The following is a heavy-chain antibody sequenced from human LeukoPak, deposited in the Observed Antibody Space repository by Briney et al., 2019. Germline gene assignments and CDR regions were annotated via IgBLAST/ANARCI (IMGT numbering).Heavy chain of an antibody. J-gene: IGHJ6*03. D-gene: IGHD6-19*01. V-gene: IGHV3-21*01. CDR3: AREGSGEQWLVAHYYYYMDV. CDR2: ISSSSSYI. Sequence: GGSLRLSCAASGFTFSSYSMNWVRQAPGKGLEWVSSISSSSSYIYYADSVKGRFTISRDNAKNSLYLQMNSLRAEDTAVYYCAREGSGEQWLVAHYYYYMDVWGKGTTVTISS. CDR1: GFTFSSYS.